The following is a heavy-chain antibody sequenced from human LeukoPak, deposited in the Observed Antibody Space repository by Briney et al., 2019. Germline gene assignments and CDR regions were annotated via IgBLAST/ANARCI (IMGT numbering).Heavy chain of an antibody. CDR2: INGGDGNT. D-gene: IGHD2-2*01. V-gene: IGHV1-3*01. J-gene: IGHJ4*02. Sequence: ASVKVSCKTSGYTFSTYAIQWVRQAPGHRLEWMGWINGGDGNTKFSQKSQGRVTITRDTSARSSYMELSSLRSEDTAVYYCARSYIVVVPAVYFDYWGRGTLVAVSS. CDR3: ARSYIVVVPAVYFDY. CDR1: GYTFSTYA.